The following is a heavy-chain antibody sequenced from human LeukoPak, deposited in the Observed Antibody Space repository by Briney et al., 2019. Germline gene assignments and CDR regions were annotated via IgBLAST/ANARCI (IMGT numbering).Heavy chain of an antibody. CDR2: ISESGVGT. Sequence: GGSLRLSCAASGFTFSDYYMSWIRQAPGKGLEWVSGISESGVGTNYADSVKGRFTTSRDNSKNTLYLQMNSLRAEDTAVYYCAKVKVGATIDYWGQGTLVTVSS. CDR1: GFTFSDYY. D-gene: IGHD1-26*01. CDR3: AKVKVGATIDY. V-gene: IGHV3-23*01. J-gene: IGHJ4*02.